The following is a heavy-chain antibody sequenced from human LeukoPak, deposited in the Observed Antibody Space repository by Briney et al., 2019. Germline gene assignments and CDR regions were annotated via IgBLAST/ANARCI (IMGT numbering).Heavy chain of an antibody. J-gene: IGHJ3*02. D-gene: IGHD3-10*01. Sequence: KASETLSLTCRVSGVSISSGSNYWGWIRQPPGKTLKWIGSIYSSGSTYYNLSLKSRVIILIDTAKNHFSLNLSSVTAADTAVYYCARSDGYGLVGIWGQGTMVTVSS. CDR3: ARSDGYGLVGI. CDR1: GVSISSGSNY. CDR2: IYSSGST. V-gene: IGHV4-39*07.